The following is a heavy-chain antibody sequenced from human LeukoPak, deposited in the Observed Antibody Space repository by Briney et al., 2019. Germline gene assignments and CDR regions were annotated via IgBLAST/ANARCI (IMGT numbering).Heavy chain of an antibody. D-gene: IGHD1-26*01. CDR1: GGSFSGYY. J-gene: IGHJ4*02. CDR2: IYYSGST. CDR3: AGSGSRQYFDY. Sequence: KASETLSLTCAVYGGSFSGYYWSWIRQPPGKGLEWIGYIYYSGSTNYNPSLKSRVTISVDTSKNQFSLKLSSVTAADTAVYYCAGSGSRQYFDYWGQGTLVTVSS. V-gene: IGHV4-59*01.